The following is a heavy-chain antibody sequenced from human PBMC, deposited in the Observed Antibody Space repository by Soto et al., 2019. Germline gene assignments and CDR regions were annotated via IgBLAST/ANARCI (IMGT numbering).Heavy chain of an antibody. Sequence: QVQLVQSGAEVKKRGASVKVSCKASGYTFTSYGFSWVRQAPGQGLEWMGWISAYNDNTNYGQKFQGRVTMTTDTSTSTAYMELRSLRSDDTAVYYCARDQRYYYDSSGFYRWDHWGQGTLVTVSS. V-gene: IGHV1-18*01. CDR3: ARDQRYYYDSSGFYRWDH. J-gene: IGHJ4*02. CDR1: GYTFTSYG. D-gene: IGHD3-22*01. CDR2: ISAYNDNT.